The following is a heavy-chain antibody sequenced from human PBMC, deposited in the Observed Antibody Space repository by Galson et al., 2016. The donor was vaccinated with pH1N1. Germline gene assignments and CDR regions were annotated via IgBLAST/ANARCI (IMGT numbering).Heavy chain of an antibody. CDR1: GFSLSTSGVT. D-gene: IGHD4-17*01. J-gene: IGHJ5*02. V-gene: IGHV2-5*01. CDR3: ARFLYGDYSNWFDP. Sequence: PALVKPTQTLTLTCTFSGFSLSTSGVTVGWIRQPPGKALEWLALIYWNDDKRYSPSLKSRLTIIKDTSKNQVVLTMTNMDPEDTATYYCARFLYGDYSNWFDPWGQGTLVTVSS. CDR2: IYWNDDK.